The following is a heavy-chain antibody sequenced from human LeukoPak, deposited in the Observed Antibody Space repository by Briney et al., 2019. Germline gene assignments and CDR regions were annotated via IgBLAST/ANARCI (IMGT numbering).Heavy chain of an antibody. D-gene: IGHD3-10*01. CDR2: IYPSGST. J-gene: IGHJ4*02. CDR3: ARGVYYYGSGSYYNSGYFDY. Sequence: SETLSLTCAVSGGSISSGGYSWSWIRQPPGKGLEWIGYIYPSGSTYYNPSLKSRVTISVDRSKNQFSLKLSSVTAADTAVYYCARGVYYYGSGSYYNSGYFDYWGQGTLVTVSS. CDR1: GGSISSGGYS. V-gene: IGHV4-30-2*01.